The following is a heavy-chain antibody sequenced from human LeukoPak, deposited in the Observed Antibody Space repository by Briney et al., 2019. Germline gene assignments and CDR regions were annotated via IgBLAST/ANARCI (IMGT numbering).Heavy chain of an antibody. CDR2: ISSSSSYI. CDR3: ARDVSGWYDY. CDR1: GFTFSSYN. J-gene: IGHJ4*02. Sequence: GGSLRLSCAASGFTFSSYNMNWVRQAPGKGLEWVSSISSSSSYIYYADSVKGRFTISRDNAKNSLYLQMNSLRAEDTAVYYCARDVSGWYDYWGRGTLVTVSS. V-gene: IGHV3-21*01. D-gene: IGHD6-19*01.